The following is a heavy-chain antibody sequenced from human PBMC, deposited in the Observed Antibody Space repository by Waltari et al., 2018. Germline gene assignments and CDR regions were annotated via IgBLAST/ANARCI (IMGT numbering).Heavy chain of an antibody. CDR2: IIPIFNTT. J-gene: IGHJ2*01. CDR1: GGTFVSYA. D-gene: IGHD5-18*01. CDR3: ARGPMTATGQGYFDI. Sequence: QVQLVQSGAEVKNPGSSVTVSCKASGGTFVSYAVSWVRQAPGQGLEWMGGIIPIFNTTNYPQKVQGRVTITADESTSTAFMELTSLKSDDTAFYYCARGPMTATGQGYFDIWGRGTLVTVSS. V-gene: IGHV1-69*01.